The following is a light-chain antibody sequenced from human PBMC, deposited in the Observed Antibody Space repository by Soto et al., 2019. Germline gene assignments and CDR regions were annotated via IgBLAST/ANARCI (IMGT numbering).Light chain of an antibody. J-gene: IGLJ2*01. V-gene: IGLV2-23*01. CDR3: SSYAGSSTYVV. CDR2: EGS. CDR1: SSDVGSYNL. Sequence: QSALTRPASVSGSPGQSITISCTGTSSDVGSYNLVSWYQQHPGKAPKLMIYEGSKRPSGISNRFSGSKSGNTASLTISGLQAEDEADYYCSSYAGSSTYVVFGGGTKLTVL.